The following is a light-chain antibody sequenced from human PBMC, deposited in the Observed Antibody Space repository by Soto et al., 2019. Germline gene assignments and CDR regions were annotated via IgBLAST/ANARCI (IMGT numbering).Light chain of an antibody. J-gene: IGLJ2*01. Sequence: QSALTQPASVSGSPGQSITISCTGTSSDVGGYNYVSWYQRRPGKAPKLMIYDVSNRPSGVSNRFSGSKSGNTASLTISGLQAEDEADYYCSSYTSSSIPVVFGGGTKLTVL. CDR3: SSYTSSSIPVV. CDR1: SSDVGGYNY. V-gene: IGLV2-14*01. CDR2: DVS.